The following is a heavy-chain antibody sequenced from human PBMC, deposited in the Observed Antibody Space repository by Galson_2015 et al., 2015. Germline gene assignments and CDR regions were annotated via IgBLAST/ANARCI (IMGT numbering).Heavy chain of an antibody. Sequence: SETLSLTCTVSGASIRSYSWSWIRQPPGKGLEWVGYIHYSGNTNYNPSLQSRATISLDTSRNQFSLTLSSVTAADTAVYYCARHLTEYKYAMDVWGQGTTVTVSS. CDR1: GASIRSYS. CDR2: IHYSGNT. D-gene: IGHD6-6*01. V-gene: IGHV4-59*01. CDR3: ARHLTEYKYAMDV. J-gene: IGHJ6*02.